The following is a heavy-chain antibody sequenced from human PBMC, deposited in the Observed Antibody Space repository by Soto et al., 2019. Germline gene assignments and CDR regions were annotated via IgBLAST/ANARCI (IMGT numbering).Heavy chain of an antibody. CDR2: IYYSGST. CDR1: GGSIGSVGYY. D-gene: IGHD3-16*01. CDR3: ARATEGGDAFDI. J-gene: IGHJ3*02. Sequence: QVQLQESGPGLVKPSQTLSLTCTVSGGSIGSVGYYWSWIRQHPGKGLEWIGYIYYSGSTYYNPSLKSRVTISVDTSKNQFSLKLSSVTAADTAVYYCARATEGGDAFDIWGQGTMVTVSS. V-gene: IGHV4-31*03.